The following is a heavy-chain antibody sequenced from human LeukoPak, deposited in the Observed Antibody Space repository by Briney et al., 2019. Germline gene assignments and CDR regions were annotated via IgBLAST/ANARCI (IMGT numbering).Heavy chain of an antibody. CDR3: VRGTGYCSSTSCYNSGEYFQH. D-gene: IGHD2-2*02. Sequence: ASVKVSCKASGYTFTGYYIHWVRQAPGQGLEWMAWINVNSGGTNSAQNFQGRVTMTRDTSISTAYMEVSRLRSDDTAVYYYVRGTGYCSSTSCYNSGEYFQHWGQGTLVTVSS. V-gene: IGHV1-2*02. CDR1: GYTFTGYY. CDR2: INVNSGGT. J-gene: IGHJ1*01.